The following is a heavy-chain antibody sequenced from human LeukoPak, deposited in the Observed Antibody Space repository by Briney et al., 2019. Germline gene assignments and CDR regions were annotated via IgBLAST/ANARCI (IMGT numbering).Heavy chain of an antibody. CDR3: AKATGDYYGSGSYLTLDY. J-gene: IGHJ4*02. V-gene: IGHV3-23*01. CDR2: ISGSGGST. Sequence: SGGSLRLSCAASGFTFSSYAMSWVRQAPGKGLEWVSAISGSGGSTYYADSVKGRFTISRDNSKNTLYLQMNSLRAEDTAVYYCAKATGDYYGSGSYLTLDYWGQGTLVTVSS. CDR1: GFTFSSYA. D-gene: IGHD3-10*01.